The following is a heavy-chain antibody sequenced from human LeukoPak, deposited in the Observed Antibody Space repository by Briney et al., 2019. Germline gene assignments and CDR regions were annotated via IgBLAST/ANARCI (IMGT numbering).Heavy chain of an antibody. CDR2: IYPGDSDT. CDR1: GYRFTSYW. J-gene: IGHJ4*02. D-gene: IGHD3-10*01. CDR3: ATTYYYGSGSYWYYFDY. Sequence: GESLKISCKGSGYRFTSYWIGWVRQMPGKGLEWMGIIYPGDSDTRYSPSFQGQVTISADKSISTAYLQWSSLKASDTAMYYCATTYYYGSGSYWYYFDYWGQGTLVTVSS. V-gene: IGHV5-51*01.